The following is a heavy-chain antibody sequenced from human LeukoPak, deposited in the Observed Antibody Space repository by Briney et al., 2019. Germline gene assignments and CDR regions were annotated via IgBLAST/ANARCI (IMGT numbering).Heavy chain of an antibody. Sequence: ASVTVSCKASGYTFTSYGISWVRQAPGQGLEWMGWISAYNGNTNYAQKLQGRVTMTTDTSTSTAYMELRSLRSDDTAVYYCARVGGGYQLLPTDYWGQGTLVSVSS. CDR3: ARVGGGYQLLPTDY. V-gene: IGHV1-18*01. J-gene: IGHJ4*02. CDR1: GYTFTSYG. D-gene: IGHD2-2*01. CDR2: ISAYNGNT.